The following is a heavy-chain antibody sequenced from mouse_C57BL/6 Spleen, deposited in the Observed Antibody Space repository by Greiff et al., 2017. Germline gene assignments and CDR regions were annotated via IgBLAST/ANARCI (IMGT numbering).Heavy chain of an antibody. D-gene: IGHD1-1*01. CDR2: INPNNGGT. CDR3: ARSTTVVPVGLGV. CDR1: GSTFTDYY. V-gene: IGHV1-26*01. J-gene: IGHJ1*03. Sequence: EVQLQQSGPELVKPGASVKISCKASGSTFTDYYMNWVTQSHGKRLEWIGDINPNNGGTSYNQKFKGKATLTVDKSSSTAYMELRSLTSEDSAVYYCARSTTVVPVGLGVWGTGTTVTVSS.